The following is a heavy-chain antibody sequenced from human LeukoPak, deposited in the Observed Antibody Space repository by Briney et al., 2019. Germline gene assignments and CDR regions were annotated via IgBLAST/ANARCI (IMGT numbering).Heavy chain of an antibody. V-gene: IGHV4-39*02. CDR2: IYYSGST. CDR3: ARDARHPFNFGGDDAFDI. D-gene: IGHD3-3*01. J-gene: IGHJ3*02. Sequence: SETLSLTCTVSGGSVSLSNYYWVWIRQPPGKGLECIGHIYYSGSTYYNPSLKSRVTISVDTSKNQFSLKLSSVTAADTAVYYCARDARHPFNFGGDDAFDIWGQGTMVTVSS. CDR1: GGSVSLSNYY.